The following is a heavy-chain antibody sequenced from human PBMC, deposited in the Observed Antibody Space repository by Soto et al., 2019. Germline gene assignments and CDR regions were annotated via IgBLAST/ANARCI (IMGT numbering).Heavy chain of an antibody. Sequence: PSETLSLTCACSGGSFSGYYWSWIRQPPGKGLEWIGEINHSGSTNYNPALKRRVTISVDTSKYQFSLKLSSVTAADTAVYYCARVSGIYYYGMDVWGQGTTVTVSS. V-gene: IGHV4-34*01. CDR1: GGSFSGYY. J-gene: IGHJ6*02. CDR3: ARVSGIYYYGMDV. D-gene: IGHD3-10*01. CDR2: INHSGST.